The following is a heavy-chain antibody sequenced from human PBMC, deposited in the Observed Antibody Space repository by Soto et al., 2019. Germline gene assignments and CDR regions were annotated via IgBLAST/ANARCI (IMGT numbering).Heavy chain of an antibody. J-gene: IGHJ4*02. CDR1: GGTFSSYA. V-gene: IGHV1-69*13. Sequence: ASVKVSCKASGGTFSSYAISWVRQAPGQGLEWMGGIIPIFGTANYAQKFQGRVTITADESTSTAYMELSSLRSEDTAVYYCARPIVAAAGSFDYWGQGTLVTVS. D-gene: IGHD6-13*01. CDR3: ARPIVAAAGSFDY. CDR2: IIPIFGTA.